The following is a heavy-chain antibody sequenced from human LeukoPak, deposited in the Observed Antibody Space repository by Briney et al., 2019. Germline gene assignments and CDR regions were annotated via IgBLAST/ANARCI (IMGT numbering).Heavy chain of an antibody. CDR2: VTGSGGTT. J-gene: IGHJ4*02. D-gene: IGHD1-1*01. V-gene: IGHV3-23*01. CDR1: GFIFGNYA. CDR3: AKDLTLTTIGAGTNFDS. Sequence: GGSLRLSCAASGFIFGNYAMSWVRQTPGKGLEWVSTVTGSGGTTYYADPVKGRFTISRDNAKNTLYLQMNSLRAEDTAAFYCAKDLTLTTIGAGTNFDSWGQGTLVTVSS.